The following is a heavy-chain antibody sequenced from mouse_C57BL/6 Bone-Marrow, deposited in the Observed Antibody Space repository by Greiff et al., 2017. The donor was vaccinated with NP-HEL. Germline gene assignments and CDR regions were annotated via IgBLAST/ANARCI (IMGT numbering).Heavy chain of an antibody. Sequence: EVKVVESGGDLVKPGGSMKLSCAASGFTFSSYGMSWVRQTPDKRLEWVATISSGGSYTYYPDSVKGRFTISRDNAKNTLYLQMSSLKSEDTAMYYCARHYYSNYFDYWGQGTTLTVCS. CDR1: GFTFSSYG. V-gene: IGHV5-6*01. J-gene: IGHJ2*01. CDR3: ARHYYSNYFDY. CDR2: ISSGGSYT. D-gene: IGHD2-5*01.